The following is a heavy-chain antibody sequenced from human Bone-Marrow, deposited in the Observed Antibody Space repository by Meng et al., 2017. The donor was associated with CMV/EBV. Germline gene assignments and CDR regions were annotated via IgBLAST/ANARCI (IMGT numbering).Heavy chain of an antibody. D-gene: IGHD2-2*01. J-gene: IGHJ6*01. CDR3: ASAVYCSSTSCYPPDYYYYGMDV. CDR1: GYTFTGYY. V-gene: IGHV1-2*02. Sequence: ASVKVSCKASGYTFTGYYMHWVRQAPGQGLEWMGWINPNSGGTNYAQKFQGRVTMTRDTSISTAYMELSRLRSDDTAVYYCASAVYCSSTSCYPPDYYYYGMDVWGQGTTVPVYS. CDR2: INPNSGGT.